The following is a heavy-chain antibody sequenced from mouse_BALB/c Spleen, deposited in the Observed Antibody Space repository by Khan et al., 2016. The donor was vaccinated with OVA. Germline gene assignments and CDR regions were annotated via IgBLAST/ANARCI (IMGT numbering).Heavy chain of an antibody. CDR3: ARKDYYDYDPFTY. CDR2: INYSGNT. CDR1: GYSITSEYA. D-gene: IGHD2-4*01. Sequence: EVQLQESGPGLVKPSQSLSLTCTVTGYSITSEYAWNWIRQFPGNKLEWMGYINYSGNTRYNPSLKSRISITRDTSKNQFFLQLNSVTTEDTATYYCARKDYYDYDPFTYWGQGTLVTVSA. V-gene: IGHV3-2*02. J-gene: IGHJ3*01.